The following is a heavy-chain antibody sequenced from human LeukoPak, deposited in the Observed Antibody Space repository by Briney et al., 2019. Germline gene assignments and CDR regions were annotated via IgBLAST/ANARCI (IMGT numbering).Heavy chain of an antibody. CDR1: GFIFSSYS. CDR3: VRATDSYASGSSNWFDP. Sequence: PGGSLRLSCAASGFIFSSYSMNWVRQAPGKGLVWVSRINSHGSSTSYADSVKGRFTISRDNAKNTLYLQMNSLRAEDTAVYYCVRATDSYASGSSNWFDPWGQGTLVTVSS. D-gene: IGHD3-10*01. CDR2: INSHGSST. J-gene: IGHJ5*02. V-gene: IGHV3-74*01.